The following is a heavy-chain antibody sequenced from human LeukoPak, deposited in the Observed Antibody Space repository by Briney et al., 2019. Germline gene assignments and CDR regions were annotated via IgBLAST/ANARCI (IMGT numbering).Heavy chain of an antibody. V-gene: IGHV3-23*01. CDR3: ARREITMIVVVTYNWFDP. J-gene: IGHJ5*02. CDR1: EFTFSNYA. Sequence: PGGSLRLSCAASEFTFSNYAMSWVRQAPGKGLEWVSVISGSGSSTYYADSVKGRFTISRDNSKNTLYLQMNSLRAEDTAVYYCARREITMIVVVTYNWFDPWGQGTLVTVSS. CDR2: ISGSGSST. D-gene: IGHD3-22*01.